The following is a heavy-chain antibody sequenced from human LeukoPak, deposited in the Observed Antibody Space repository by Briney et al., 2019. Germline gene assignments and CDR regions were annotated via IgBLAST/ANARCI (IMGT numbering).Heavy chain of an antibody. CDR2: IYYSGST. J-gene: IGHJ3*02. V-gene: IGHV4-39*01. CDR3: ARHGASIVVVVTGGAFDI. D-gene: IGHD3-22*01. Sequence: SETLSLTCTVSGGSISSSSYYWGWIRQPPGKGLEWIGSIYYSGSTYYNPSLKSRVTISVDTSKNPFSLKLSSVTAADTAVYYCARHGASIVVVVTGGAFDIWGQGTMVTVSS. CDR1: GGSISSSSYY.